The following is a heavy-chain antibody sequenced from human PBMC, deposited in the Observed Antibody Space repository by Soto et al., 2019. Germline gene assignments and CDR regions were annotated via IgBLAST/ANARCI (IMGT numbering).Heavy chain of an antibody. Sequence: QVQLVESGGGVVQPGRSVRLSCAASGFTFSSYGMHWVRQAPGKGLEWVAVISYDGSNKYYADSVKGRFTISRDNSKNTLYLQMNSLTAEDTAVYYCAKESVVMVAAIYYGMDVWGQGTTVTVSS. J-gene: IGHJ6*02. D-gene: IGHD2-15*01. V-gene: IGHV3-30*18. CDR1: GFTFSSYG. CDR3: AKESVVMVAAIYYGMDV. CDR2: ISYDGSNK.